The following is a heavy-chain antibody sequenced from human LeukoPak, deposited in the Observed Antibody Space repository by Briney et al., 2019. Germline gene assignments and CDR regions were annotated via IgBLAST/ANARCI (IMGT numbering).Heavy chain of an antibody. D-gene: IGHD5-18*01. CDR3: AKEDVVQLWLLVY. Sequence: GGSLRLSCAASGFTFSDYFMSWIRQAPGKGLEWLSHISSSGTGYYTDSVKGRFTISRDNSKNTLYLQMNSLRAEDTAVYYCAKEDVVQLWLLVYWGQGTLVTVSS. CDR2: ISSSGTG. J-gene: IGHJ4*02. V-gene: IGHV3-11*01. CDR1: GFTFSDYF.